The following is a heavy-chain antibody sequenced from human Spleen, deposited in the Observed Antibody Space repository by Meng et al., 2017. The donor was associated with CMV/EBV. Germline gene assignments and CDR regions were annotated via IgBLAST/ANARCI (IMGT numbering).Heavy chain of an antibody. D-gene: IGHD2-2*01. V-gene: IGHV3-66*01. J-gene: IGHJ6*02. CDR3: ARNGIVVVPAAIYYYGMDV. Sequence: GGSLRLSCAASGFTFSNYAMSWVRQAPGKGLEWVSVFYSGGTTYYADSVKGRFTISRDNSKNTLYLQMNSLRAEDTAVYYCARNGIVVVPAAIYYYGMDVWGQGTTVTVSS. CDR1: GFTFSNYA. CDR2: FYSGGTT.